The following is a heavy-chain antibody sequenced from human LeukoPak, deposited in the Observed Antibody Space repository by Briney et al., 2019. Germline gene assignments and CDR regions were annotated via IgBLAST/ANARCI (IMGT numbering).Heavy chain of an antibody. V-gene: IGHV3-23*01. Sequence: GGSLRLSCAASGFTFSSYAMSWVRQAPGKGLEWVSAISGSGGSTYYTDSVKGRFTISRDNSKNTVYLEMNSLRAEDTAVYYCAKDYRITATRYFEYWGQGTLVIVSS. CDR2: ISGSGGST. CDR3: AKDYRITATRYFEY. CDR1: GFTFSSYA. J-gene: IGHJ4*02. D-gene: IGHD1-7*01.